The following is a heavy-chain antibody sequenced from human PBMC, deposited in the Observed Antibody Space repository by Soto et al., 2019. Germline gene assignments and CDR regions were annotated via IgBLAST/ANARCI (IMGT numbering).Heavy chain of an antibody. CDR2: IYYSGSA. V-gene: IGHV4-59*01. J-gene: IGHJ4*02. CDR3: ARVSPPKHSGTCFDH. Sequence: QVQLQESGPGLVKPSETLSLTCTASGGSISSYHWTWIRQPPGKGLEWIGYIYYSGSANYNPSLKSRVSISIDTSKNQFSLNLKTVTAADTAMYFCARVSPPKHSGTCFDHWGQGTLVTVSS. D-gene: IGHD1-26*01. CDR1: GGSISSYH.